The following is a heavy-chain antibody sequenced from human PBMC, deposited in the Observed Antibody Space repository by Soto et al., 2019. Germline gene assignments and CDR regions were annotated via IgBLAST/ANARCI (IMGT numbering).Heavy chain of an antibody. V-gene: IGHV5-51*01. D-gene: IGHD3-22*01. J-gene: IGHJ6*02. Sequence: CCPCGGIFCTSDFSVLVRPLTEKGLAIMGIIYPTDSTTRYSPSFQGQVTISADKSISTAYLQWSSLKASDRAIYYCARAGTYYYKSRAQEPRDGMYVLGQGTTVPVSS. CDR1: GIFCTSDF. CDR3: ARAGTYYYKSRAQEPRDGMYV. CDR2: IYPTDSTT.